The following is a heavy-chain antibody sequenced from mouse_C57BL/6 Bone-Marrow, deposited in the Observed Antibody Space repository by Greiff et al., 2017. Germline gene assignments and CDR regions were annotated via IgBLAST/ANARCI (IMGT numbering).Heavy chain of an antibody. CDR1: GYTFTSYW. J-gene: IGHJ2*01. Sequence: VQLQQPGAELVKPGASVKLSCKASGYTFTSYWMQWVKQRPGQGLEWIGEIDPSDSYTNYNQKFKGKATLTVDTSSSTAYMQLSSLTSEDSAVYYCARFDYYGGNYWGQGTTLTVSS. V-gene: IGHV1-50*01. CDR3: ARFDYYGGNY. CDR2: IDPSDSYT. D-gene: IGHD1-1*01.